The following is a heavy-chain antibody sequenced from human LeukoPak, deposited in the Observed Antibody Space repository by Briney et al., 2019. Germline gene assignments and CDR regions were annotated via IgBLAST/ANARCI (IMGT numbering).Heavy chain of an antibody. CDR3: ARESGSEDRSGWYRYYYYCMDV. V-gene: IGHV6-1*01. CDR1: GDSVYSNSAA. D-gene: IGHD6-19*01. Sequence: SQTLSLTCAISGDSVYSNSAAWNWIRQSPSRGLEWLGRTYYRSKWYNDYAVSVKGRITINPDTSKNQFSLQLNSVTPEDTAVYYCARESGSEDRSGWYRYYYYCMDVWGKGTTVTVSS. J-gene: IGHJ6*03. CDR2: TYYRSKWYN.